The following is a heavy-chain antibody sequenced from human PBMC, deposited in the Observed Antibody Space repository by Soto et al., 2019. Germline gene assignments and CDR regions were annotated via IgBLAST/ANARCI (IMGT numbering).Heavy chain of an antibody. CDR1: GFTFSSYG. CDR3: ARDDAVKSYDY. D-gene: IGHD4-17*01. CDR2: IWYDGSNK. Sequence: GGSLRLSCAASGFTFSSYGMHWVRQAPGKGLEWVAVIWYDGSNKYYADSVKGRFTISRDNSKNTLYLQMNSLRAEDTAVYYCARDDAVKSYDYWGQGTLVTVSS. J-gene: IGHJ4*02. V-gene: IGHV3-33*01.